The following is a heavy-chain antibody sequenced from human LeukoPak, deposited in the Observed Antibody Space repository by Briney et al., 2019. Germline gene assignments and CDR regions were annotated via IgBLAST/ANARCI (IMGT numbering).Heavy chain of an antibody. Sequence: GGSLRLSCAASGFALSSYGMHWVCQAPGKGLEWVAVIWYDGSNKYYADSVKGRFTISRDNSKNTLYLQMNSLRAEDPAVYYCATDPIDECCIYLCGRGTLVTVSS. CDR3: ATDPIDECCIYL. D-gene: IGHD3-16*02. V-gene: IGHV3-33*01. CDR2: IWYDGSNK. CDR1: GFALSSYG. J-gene: IGHJ2*01.